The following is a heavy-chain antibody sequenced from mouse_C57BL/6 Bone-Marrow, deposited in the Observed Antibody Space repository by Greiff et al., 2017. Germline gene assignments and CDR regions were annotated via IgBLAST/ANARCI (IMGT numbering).Heavy chain of an antibody. D-gene: IGHD1-1*02. CDR3: AKVGPFAY. J-gene: IGHJ3*01. CDR1: GYAFTNYL. Sequence: QVQLQQSGAELVRPGTSVKVSCKASGYAFTNYLIEWVKQRPGQGLEWIGVINPGSGGTNYNEKFKGKATLTADKSSSTAYMQLSSLTSEDSAVYFCAKVGPFAYWGQGTLVTVSA. V-gene: IGHV1-54*01. CDR2: INPGSGGT.